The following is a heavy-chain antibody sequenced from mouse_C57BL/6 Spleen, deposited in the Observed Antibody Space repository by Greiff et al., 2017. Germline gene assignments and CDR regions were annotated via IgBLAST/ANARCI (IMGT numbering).Heavy chain of an antibody. D-gene: IGHD1-1*02. V-gene: IGHV1-52*01. CDR3: ARRVGKALAMDD. J-gene: IGHJ4*01. Sequence: QVQLQQPGAELVRPGSSVKLSCKASGYTFTSYWMPWVKQRPIQGLEWIGNIDPSDSETHYNQKFKDKATLTVDKSSSTAYMQLSSLTSEDSAVYYCARRVGKALAMDDWGQGTSVTVSS. CDR1: GYTFTSYW. CDR2: IDPSDSET.